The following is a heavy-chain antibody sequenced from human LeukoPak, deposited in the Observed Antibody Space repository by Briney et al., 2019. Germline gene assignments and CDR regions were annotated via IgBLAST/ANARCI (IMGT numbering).Heavy chain of an antibody. V-gene: IGHV4-30-2*01. CDR2: IYHSGST. Sequence: SQTLSLTCAVSGGSISSGGYSWSWIRQPPGKGLEWIGYIYHSGSTYYNPSLKSRVTISVDTSKNQFSLKLSSVTAADTAVYYCARARFREWELLPRTDAFDIWGQGTMVTVSS. D-gene: IGHD1-26*01. CDR1: GGSISSGGYS. J-gene: IGHJ3*02. CDR3: ARARFREWELLPRTDAFDI.